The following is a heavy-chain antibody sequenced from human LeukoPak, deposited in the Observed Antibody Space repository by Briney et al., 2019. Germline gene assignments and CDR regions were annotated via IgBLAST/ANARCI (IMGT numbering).Heavy chain of an antibody. Sequence: GGSLRLSCAASGFTFSSYEMNWVRQAPGKGLXXXXXISSSGSTTYYADSMKGRFTISRDNAKNSLYLQMNSLRAEDTAVYYCSTHRREPTKVRWFDSWGQGTLVTVSS. D-gene: IGHD1-26*01. V-gene: IGHV3-48*03. CDR1: GFTFSSYE. CDR3: STHRREPTKVRWFDS. J-gene: IGHJ5*01. CDR2: ISSSGSTT.